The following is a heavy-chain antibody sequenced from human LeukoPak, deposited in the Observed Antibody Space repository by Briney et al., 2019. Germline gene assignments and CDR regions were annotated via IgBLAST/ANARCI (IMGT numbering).Heavy chain of an antibody. CDR1: GYTFTGYY. CDR2: INTNTGNP. V-gene: IGHV7-4-1*02. D-gene: IGHD4-23*01. CDR3: ARVTGKNYNYYDMNV. Sequence: ASVKVSCKASGYTFTGYYMHWVRQAPGQGLEWMGWINTNTGNPTYAQGLTGRYVFSLDTSVTTAYLQISSLKAEDTAVYYCARVTGKNYNYYDMNVWGKGTTVTVSS. J-gene: IGHJ6*04.